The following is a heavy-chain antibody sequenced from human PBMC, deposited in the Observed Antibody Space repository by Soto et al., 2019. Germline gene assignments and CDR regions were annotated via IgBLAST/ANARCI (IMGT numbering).Heavy chain of an antibody. D-gene: IGHD3-3*01. Sequence: SVKVSCKASGGTFSSYTISWVRQAPGQGLEWMGRIIPILGIANYAQKFQGRVTITADKSTSTAYMELSSLRSEDTAVYYCAREGDDFWSGYYGWAFDIWGQGTMVTVSS. CDR2: IIPILGIA. CDR3: AREGDDFWSGYYGWAFDI. CDR1: GGTFSSYT. V-gene: IGHV1-69*04. J-gene: IGHJ3*02.